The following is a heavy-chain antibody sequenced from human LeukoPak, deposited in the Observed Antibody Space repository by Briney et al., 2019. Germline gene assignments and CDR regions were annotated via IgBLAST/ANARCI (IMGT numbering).Heavy chain of an antibody. V-gene: IGHV4-59*12. CDR1: GGSLNTYY. CDR2: IYYNGST. D-gene: IGHD3-10*01. CDR3: ARGIRGVIITTNYYNMDV. J-gene: IGHJ6*03. Sequence: TSETLSLTCTVSGGSLNTYYWNWIRQPPGKGLEWIGNIYYNGSTNYSPSLKSRVTISVDTSKNQFSLRMTSLTAADTAVYYCARGIRGVIITTNYYNMDVWGPGTTVTVSS.